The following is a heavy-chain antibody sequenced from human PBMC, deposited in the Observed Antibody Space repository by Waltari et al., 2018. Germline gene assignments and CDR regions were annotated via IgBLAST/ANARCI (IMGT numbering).Heavy chain of an antibody. J-gene: IGHJ4*02. CDR1: GFTVSSNY. CDR2: IYSGGST. Sequence: SCAASGFTVSSNYMSWVRQAPGKGLEWVSVIYSGGSTYYADSVKGRFTISRDNSKNTLYLQMNSLRAEDTAVYYCARGTGVGATDYWGQGTLVTVSS. V-gene: IGHV3-53*01. D-gene: IGHD1-26*01. CDR3: ARGTGVGATDY.